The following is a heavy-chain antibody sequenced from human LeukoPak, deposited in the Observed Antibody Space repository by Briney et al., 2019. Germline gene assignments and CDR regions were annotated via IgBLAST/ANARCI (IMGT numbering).Heavy chain of an antibody. D-gene: IGHD3-16*01. CDR1: VYIFTGYY. CDR3: ARDERYSDADHHYPDLGY. V-gene: IGHV1-2*02. CDR2: SNPNGGAT. J-gene: IGHJ4*02. Sequence: ASVKGSCKASVYIFTGYYLFCVRQAPGQGLEWMGWSNPNGGATRYAQKFQGRVTLTCDTPIRTTYMELSSLTSDDTAVYYCARDERYSDADHHYPDLGYWGQGTLVTVSS.